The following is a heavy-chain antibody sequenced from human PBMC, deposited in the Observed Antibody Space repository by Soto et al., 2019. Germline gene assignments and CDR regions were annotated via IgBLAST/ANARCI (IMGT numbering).Heavy chain of an antibody. CDR1: GYSFTSYW. CDR3: ARHRDSSSWYDAFDI. D-gene: IGHD6-13*01. J-gene: IGHJ3*02. Sequence: GESLKISCKGSGYSFTSYWIGWVRQMPGKGLEWMGIIYPGDSDTRYSPSFQGQVTISADKSISTAYLQWSSLKVSDTAMYYCARHRDSSSWYDAFDIWGQGTMVTVSS. V-gene: IGHV5-51*01. CDR2: IYPGDSDT.